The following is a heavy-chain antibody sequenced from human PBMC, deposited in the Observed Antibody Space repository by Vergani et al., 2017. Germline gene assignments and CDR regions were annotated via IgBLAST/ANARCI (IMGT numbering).Heavy chain of an antibody. V-gene: IGHV4-30-2*01. CDR1: GGSISSGGYS. Sequence: QLQLQESGSGLVKPSQTLSLTCAVSGGSISSGGYSWSWIRQPPGKGLEWIGYIYHSGSTYYNPSLKSRVTISVDRSKNQFSLKLSSVTAADTAVYYCARHSITMVRGVIITTYFDYWGQGTLVTVSS. CDR3: ARHSITMVRGVIITTYFDY. D-gene: IGHD3-10*01. J-gene: IGHJ4*02. CDR2: IYHSGST.